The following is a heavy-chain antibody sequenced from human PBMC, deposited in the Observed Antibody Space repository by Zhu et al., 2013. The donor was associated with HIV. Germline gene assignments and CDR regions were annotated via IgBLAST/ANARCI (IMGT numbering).Heavy chain of an antibody. CDR1: GFTFSSYA. Sequence: VQLLESGGGLVQPGGSLRLSCAASGFTFSSYAMHWVRQAPGKGLEWVAVISYDGSNKYYADSVKGRFTISRDNSKNTLYLQMNSLRAEDTAVYYCARAPAKAAAGDYWGQGTLVTVSS. J-gene: IGHJ4*02. CDR2: ISYDGSNK. V-gene: IGHV3-30-3*01. D-gene: IGHD6-13*01. CDR3: ARAPAKAAAGDY.